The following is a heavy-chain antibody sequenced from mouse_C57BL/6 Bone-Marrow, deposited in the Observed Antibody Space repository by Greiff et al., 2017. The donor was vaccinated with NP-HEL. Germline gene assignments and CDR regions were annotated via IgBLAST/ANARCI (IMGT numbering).Heavy chain of an antibody. J-gene: IGHJ4*01. CDR3: ARAGMDY. CDR1: GFTFSDFY. V-gene: IGHV7-1*01. Sequence: EVQGVESGGGLVQSGRSLRLSCATSGFTFSDFYMEWVRQAPGKGLEWIAASRNKANDYTTEYSVSVKGRFIVSRDTSQSILYLQMNALRAEDTAIYYCARAGMDYWGQGTSVTVSS. CDR2: SRNKANDYTT.